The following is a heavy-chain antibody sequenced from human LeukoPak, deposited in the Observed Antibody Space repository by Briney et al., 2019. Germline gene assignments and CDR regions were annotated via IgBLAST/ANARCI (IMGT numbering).Heavy chain of an antibody. D-gene: IGHD1-26*01. V-gene: IGHV3-23*01. Sequence: GGSLRLSCAASGFTFSTYAVNWVRQAPGKGLEWVSTISGSGDSTYYADSVKGRFTISRDNSKDTLYLQMNSLRAEDTAVYYCANQDVKLARVSAFDIWGQGTMVTVSS. CDR2: ISGSGDST. CDR3: ANQDVKLARVSAFDI. CDR1: GFTFSTYA. J-gene: IGHJ3*02.